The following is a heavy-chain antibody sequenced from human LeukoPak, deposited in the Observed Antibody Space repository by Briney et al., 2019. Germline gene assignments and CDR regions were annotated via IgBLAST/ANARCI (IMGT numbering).Heavy chain of an antibody. J-gene: IGHJ4*02. CDR2: IYSGGST. CDR3: AIITKSVPGIAVAGKDY. CDR1: GFTFSSYG. D-gene: IGHD6-19*01. Sequence: GRSLRLSCAASGFTFSSYGMHWVRQAPGKGLEWVSVIYSGGSTYYADSVKGRFTISRDNSKNTLYLQMNSLRAEDTAVYYCAIITKSVPGIAVAGKDYWGQGTLVTVSS. V-gene: IGHV3-53*01.